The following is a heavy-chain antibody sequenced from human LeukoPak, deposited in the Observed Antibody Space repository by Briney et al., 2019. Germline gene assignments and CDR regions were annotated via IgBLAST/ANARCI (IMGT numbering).Heavy chain of an antibody. J-gene: IGHJ5*02. Sequence: GESLKISCKGSGYSFSSYWIGWVRQLPGKGLEWVGIINPGDSDTRYSPSVQGQVTISADKSISTAYLQWSSLKASDTAMYYCARRSSGWHHWGQGTLVTVSS. D-gene: IGHD6-19*01. CDR3: ARRSSGWHH. CDR1: GYSFSSYW. CDR2: INPGDSDT. V-gene: IGHV5-51*01.